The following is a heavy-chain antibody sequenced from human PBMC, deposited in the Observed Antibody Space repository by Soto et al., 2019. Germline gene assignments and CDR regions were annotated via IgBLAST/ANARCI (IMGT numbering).Heavy chain of an antibody. Sequence: ASVKVSCKASGYTFTSYGISWVRQAPGQGLEWMGWISAYNGNTNYAQRFQGRVTITRDTSASTAHMELSSLRSEDTAVYYCARDVSGGSLYYFDYWGQGTLVTVSS. D-gene: IGHD2-15*01. CDR2: ISAYNGNT. CDR3: ARDVSGGSLYYFDY. V-gene: IGHV1-18*01. CDR1: GYTFTSYG. J-gene: IGHJ4*02.